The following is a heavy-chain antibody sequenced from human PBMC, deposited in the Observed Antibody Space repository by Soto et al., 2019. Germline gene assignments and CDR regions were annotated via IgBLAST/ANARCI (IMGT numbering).Heavy chain of an antibody. Sequence: QEQLVQSGAEVKKPGSSVKVSCKASGGLFSSYPISWVRQVPGQGLEWMGGIIPVFQTAYYTQSLQGRVTSTADKSMYTAYMELSRLGSEDTAIYYCARGGSGYTWFNEFWGQGTLVTVSS. CDR3: ARGGSGYTWFNEF. V-gene: IGHV1-69*06. J-gene: IGHJ4*02. D-gene: IGHD3-22*01. CDR2: IIPVFQTA. CDR1: GGLFSSYP.